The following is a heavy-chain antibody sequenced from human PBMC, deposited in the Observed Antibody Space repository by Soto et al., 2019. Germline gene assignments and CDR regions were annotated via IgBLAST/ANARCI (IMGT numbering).Heavy chain of an antibody. CDR2: MNPNSGNT. CDR3: ARGNEYGGNFDD. V-gene: IGHV1-8*01. CDR1: GYTFASYD. D-gene: IGHD2-15*01. Sequence: QVQLVQSGAEVKKPGASVKVSCKASGYTFASYDINWVRQATGQGLESMGWMNPNSGNTAYAQKFQGRVTMTRNASISSAYMELSSLRSEDSAVYYCARGNEYGGNFDDWGQGTLFTVSS. J-gene: IGHJ4*02.